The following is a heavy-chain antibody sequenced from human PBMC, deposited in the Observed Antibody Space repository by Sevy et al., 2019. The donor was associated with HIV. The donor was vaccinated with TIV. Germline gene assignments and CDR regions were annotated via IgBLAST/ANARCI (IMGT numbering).Heavy chain of an antibody. V-gene: IGHV3-23*01. Sequence: GGSLRLSCAASGFTFSSYAMSWVRQAPGKGLEWVSAISGSGGSTYYADSVKGRFTISRDSSKNTLYLQMNSLRAEDTAVYYCAKLEGDSSGYYPFDYWGQGTLVTVSS. D-gene: IGHD3-22*01. CDR1: GFTFSSYA. CDR3: AKLEGDSSGYYPFDY. CDR2: ISGSGGST. J-gene: IGHJ4*02.